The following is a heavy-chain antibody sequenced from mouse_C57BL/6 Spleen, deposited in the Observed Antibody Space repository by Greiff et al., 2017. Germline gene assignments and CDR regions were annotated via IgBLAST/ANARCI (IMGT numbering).Heavy chain of an antibody. Sequence: EVKLVESGEGLVKPGGSLKLSCAASGFTFSSYAMSWVRQTPEKRLAWVAYISSGGDYIYYADTVKGRFTISRDNARNTLYLQMSSLKSEDTAMYYCTREDYSNYFDYWGQGTTLTVSS. D-gene: IGHD2-5*01. CDR2: ISSGGDYI. CDR3: TREDYSNYFDY. J-gene: IGHJ2*01. V-gene: IGHV5-9-1*02. CDR1: GFTFSSYA.